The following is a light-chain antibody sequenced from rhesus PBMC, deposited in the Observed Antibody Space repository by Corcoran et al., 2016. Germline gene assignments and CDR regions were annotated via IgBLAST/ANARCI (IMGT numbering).Light chain of an antibody. CDR1: QGINNY. CDR2: YAT. J-gene: IGKJ1*01. V-gene: IGKV1S14*01. Sequence: DIKMTQSPSSLSASVGDRVTIPCRASQGINNYLDWDQQKPGKAPKPLIYYATNLESGVPSRFSCSGSGTDFTLTINSRQPEDFATYYCQQHNSYPPTFGQGTKVEIK. CDR3: QQHNSYPPT.